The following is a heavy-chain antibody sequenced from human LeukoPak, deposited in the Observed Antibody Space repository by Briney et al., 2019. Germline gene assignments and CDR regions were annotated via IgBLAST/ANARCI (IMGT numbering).Heavy chain of an antibody. Sequence: SETLSLTCTVSGGSISSSYWNWIRQPPGKGLEWIGYIYYSGSTKYNPSLKSRVSISVDTSKNQFSLKLSSVTAADTAVYYCARTVMVRGVVYYYGMDVWGQGTTVTVSS. CDR2: IYYSGST. J-gene: IGHJ6*02. D-gene: IGHD3-10*01. CDR3: ARTVMVRGVVYYYGMDV. CDR1: GGSISSSY. V-gene: IGHV4-59*01.